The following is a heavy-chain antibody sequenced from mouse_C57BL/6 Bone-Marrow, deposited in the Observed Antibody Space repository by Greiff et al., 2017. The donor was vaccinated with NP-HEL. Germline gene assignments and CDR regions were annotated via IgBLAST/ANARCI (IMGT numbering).Heavy chain of an antibody. J-gene: IGHJ2*01. V-gene: IGHV1-50*01. D-gene: IGHD1-1*01. CDR1: GYTFTSYW. CDR2: IDPSDSYT. CDR3: ARLYCYGISLDY. Sequence: QVQLQQPGAELVKPGASVKLSCKASGYTFTSYWMPWVKQRPGQGLEWIGEIDPSDSYTNYPQKFKGQVTLSVDTSSSTAYMQHSSLTTEDSAFYYSARLYCYGISLDYWGQGTTLTVS.